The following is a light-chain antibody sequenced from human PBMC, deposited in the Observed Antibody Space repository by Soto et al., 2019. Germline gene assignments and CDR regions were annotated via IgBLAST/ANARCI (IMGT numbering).Light chain of an antibody. V-gene: IGKV3-20*01. CDR3: HHYGGSPLT. J-gene: IGKJ4*01. CDR2: GTS. Sequence: IVLTQSPGTLSLSQAKRSTLSCMSSQSVIATHLPWYQQKPAQAPRLLLYGTSTRATGIPDMFSGSGSGTDFTHTISRVEPEDFAVFYCHHYGGSPLTFGGGTKVDIK. CDR1: QSVIATH.